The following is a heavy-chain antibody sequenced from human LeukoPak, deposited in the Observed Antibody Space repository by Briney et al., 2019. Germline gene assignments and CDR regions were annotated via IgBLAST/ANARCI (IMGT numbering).Heavy chain of an antibody. CDR2: ISYDGSNK. J-gene: IGHJ3*02. CDR1: GFTFSSYA. CDR3: ASSPYYDILTGTHGAFDI. Sequence: SGGSLRLSCAASGFTFSSYAMHWVRQAPGKGLEWVAVISYDGSNKYYADSVKGRFTISRDNSKNTLYLQMNSLRAEDTAVYYCASSPYYDILTGTHGAFDIWGQGTMVTVSS. D-gene: IGHD3-9*01. V-gene: IGHV3-30-3*01.